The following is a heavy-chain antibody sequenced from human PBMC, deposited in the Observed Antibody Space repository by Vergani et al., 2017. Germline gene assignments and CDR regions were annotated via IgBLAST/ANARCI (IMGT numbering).Heavy chain of an antibody. J-gene: IGHJ1*01. CDR2: ISGSGGST. D-gene: IGHD6-6*01. CDR1: GFTFSSYA. Sequence: EVQLLESGGGLVQPGGSLRLSCAASGFTFSSYAMSWVRQAPGKGLEWVSAISGSGGSTYYADSVKGRFTISRDNSKNTLYLQMNSLRAEDTAVYHCAKDSGEQLFAPEYFQHWGQGTLSPSPQ. V-gene: IGHV3-23*01. CDR3: AKDSGEQLFAPEYFQH.